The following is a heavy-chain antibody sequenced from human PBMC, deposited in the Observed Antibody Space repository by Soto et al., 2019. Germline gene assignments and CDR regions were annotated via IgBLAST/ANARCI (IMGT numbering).Heavy chain of an antibody. CDR2: IYYSGST. D-gene: IGHD1-26*01. Sequence: PSETLLLTCTVSGGSVSSGSYYCSWIRQPPGKGLEWIGYIYYSGSTNYNPSLKSRVTISVDTSKNQFSLKLSSVTAADTAVYYCARDQSGSYFDYWGQGTLVTVYS. J-gene: IGHJ4*02. V-gene: IGHV4-61*01. CDR1: GGSVSSGSYY. CDR3: ARDQSGSYFDY.